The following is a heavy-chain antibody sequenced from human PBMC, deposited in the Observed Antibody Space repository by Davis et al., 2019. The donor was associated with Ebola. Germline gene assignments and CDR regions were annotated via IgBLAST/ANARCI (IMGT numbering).Heavy chain of an antibody. CDR3: ARDDSPDPY. Sequence: GESLKISCSASGFTFGYYYMSWVRQAPGKGLEWLGFVRSNAYGMTTEYAASVEGRFTISRDDSKSIAYLQMSSLKIEDTALYYCARDDSPDPYWGQGTLVTVSS. V-gene: IGHV3-49*02. CDR1: GFTFGYYY. J-gene: IGHJ4*02. CDR2: VRSNAYGMTT. D-gene: IGHD3-22*01.